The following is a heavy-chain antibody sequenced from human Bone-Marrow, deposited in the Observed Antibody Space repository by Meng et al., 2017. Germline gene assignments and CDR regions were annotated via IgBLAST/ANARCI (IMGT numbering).Heavy chain of an antibody. CDR2: IIPIFGTA. CDR3: VREPGPRVGWFDP. D-gene: IGHD1-26*01. V-gene: IGHV1-69*13. Sequence: QFLLVQAGAEVKKPGASVKVSCKASGYTFTSYAISWVRQAPGQGLEWMGGIIPIFGTANYAQKFQGRVTITADESTSTAYMELSSLRSEDTAVYYCVREPGPRVGWFDPWGQGTLVTVSS. J-gene: IGHJ5*02. CDR1: GYTFTSYA.